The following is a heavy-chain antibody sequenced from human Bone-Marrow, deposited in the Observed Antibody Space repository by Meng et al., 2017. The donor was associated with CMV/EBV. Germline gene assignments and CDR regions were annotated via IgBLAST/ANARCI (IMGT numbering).Heavy chain of an antibody. CDR1: GFTFNTYW. CDR2: IKQGGGEK. CDR3: AREYGSGSYGY. V-gene: IGHV3-7*03. D-gene: IGHD3-10*01. Sequence: GESLKISCAASGFTFNTYWMTWVRQPPGKGLEWVANIKQGGGEKSYVDSLKGRFTISRDNARNSVFLQVSGLRAEDTAVYYCAREYGSGSYGYWGQGTLVTVSS. J-gene: IGHJ4*02.